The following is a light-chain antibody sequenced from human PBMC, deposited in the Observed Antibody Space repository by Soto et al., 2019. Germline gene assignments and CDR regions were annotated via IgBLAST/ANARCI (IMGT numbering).Light chain of an antibody. J-gene: IGLJ3*02. Sequence: QSALTQPGSVSGSPGQSITISCSGTSRDVGAYNLVSWYQQRPGKAPKLLIYEVRNRPSGLSYRFSGSKSGNTASLTISSLLPEDEADYYCSSHTTGSNFRVFGGGTKLTVL. CDR3: SSHTTGSNFRV. CDR2: EVR. V-gene: IGLV2-14*01. CDR1: SRDVGAYNL.